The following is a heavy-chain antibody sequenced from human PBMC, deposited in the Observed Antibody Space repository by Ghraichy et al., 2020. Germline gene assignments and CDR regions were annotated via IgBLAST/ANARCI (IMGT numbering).Heavy chain of an antibody. CDR2: ISGSGGSI. CDR1: GFTFSTYG. CDR3: AMGGATYYYDSSAYYSLGYYYGMDV. Sequence: SCAASGFTFSTYGMSWVRQAPGKGLEWVSAISGSGGSIYYADSVKGRFTISRDNSKNTVYLQMNSLRAEDTAVYYCAMGGATYYYDSSAYYSLGYYYGMDVWGQGTTVTVSS. D-gene: IGHD3-22*01. V-gene: IGHV3-23*01. J-gene: IGHJ6*02.